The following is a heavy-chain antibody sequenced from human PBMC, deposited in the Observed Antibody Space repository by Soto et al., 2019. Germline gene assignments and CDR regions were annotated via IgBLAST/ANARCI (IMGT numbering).Heavy chain of an antibody. D-gene: IGHD6-13*01. CDR3: ARQQLVTSDAFDI. CDR2: FYPGDSDT. Sequence: GESLKISCKGSGYSFTSYWIGWVRQMPGKGLEWMGIFYPGDSDTRYSPSFQGQVTISADKSISTAYLQWSSLKASDTAMYYCARQQLVTSDAFDIWGQGTMVTVSS. J-gene: IGHJ3*02. V-gene: IGHV5-51*01. CDR1: GYSFTSYW.